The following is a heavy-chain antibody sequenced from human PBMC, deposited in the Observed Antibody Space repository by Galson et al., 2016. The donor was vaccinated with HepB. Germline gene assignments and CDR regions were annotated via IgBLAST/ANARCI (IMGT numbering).Heavy chain of an antibody. D-gene: IGHD2-2*01. CDR1: GFMFKSYG. V-gene: IGHV3-33*01. CDR2: IWYDGSEE. Sequence: SLRLSCAASGFMFKSYGMHWVRQAPGQGLEWVAFIWYDGSEESYADSVQGRFTISRDDSKNTLYLEMKNLRAEDTARYFCARDRSDGIVVIPAATPFDYWGQGTLVSVFS. CDR3: ARDRSDGIVVIPAATPFDY. J-gene: IGHJ4*02.